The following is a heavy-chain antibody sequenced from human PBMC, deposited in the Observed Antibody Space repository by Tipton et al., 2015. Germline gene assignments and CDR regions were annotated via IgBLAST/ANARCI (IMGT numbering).Heavy chain of an antibody. CDR1: GGSIISNY. J-gene: IGHJ5*02. V-gene: IGHV4-4*07. D-gene: IGHD3-9*01. CDR3: ARDLGESHSDILTDKTWFDP. Sequence: LRLSCTVSGGSIISNYWSWIRQPAGKGLEWIGRIYPSGSTNYNPSLKRRVTMSADTSKNQFSLKVNSVTAADTAVYYCARDLGESHSDILTDKTWFDPWGQGTLVTVSS. CDR2: IYPSGST.